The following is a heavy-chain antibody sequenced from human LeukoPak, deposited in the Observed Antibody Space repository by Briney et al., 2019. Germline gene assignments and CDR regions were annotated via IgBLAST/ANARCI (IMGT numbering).Heavy chain of an antibody. V-gene: IGHV4-4*07. Sequence: SETLSLTCTVSGGSISIYYWSWIRQPAGKGLEWIGRIYTSGSTNYNPSLKSRVTISVDTSKNQFSLKLSSVTAADTAVYYCVRNYGDSSPTDYWGQGTLVTVSS. CDR1: GGSISIYY. CDR3: VRNYGDSSPTDY. CDR2: IYTSGST. D-gene: IGHD4-17*01. J-gene: IGHJ4*02.